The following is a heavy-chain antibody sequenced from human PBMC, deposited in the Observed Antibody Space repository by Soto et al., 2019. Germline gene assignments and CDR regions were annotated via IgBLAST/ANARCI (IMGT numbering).Heavy chain of an antibody. J-gene: IGHJ6*02. CDR3: SSPNASDVSSNIGYFRYGLDV. D-gene: IGHD5-12*01. V-gene: IGHV1-69*01. CDR2: IIPIFGTT. CDR1: GGTFSSFA. Sequence: QVQLVQSGAEVKKPGSSVKVSCKSSGGTFSSFAITWVRQAPGQGLEWMGVIIPIFGTTNFAQKFQGRVTITADASRSNVYIELSSLTFEHAAVYYCSSPNASDVSSNIGYFRYGLDVWGQGTTVTVSS.